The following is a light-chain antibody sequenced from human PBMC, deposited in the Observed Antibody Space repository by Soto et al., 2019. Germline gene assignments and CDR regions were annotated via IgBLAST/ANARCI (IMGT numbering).Light chain of an antibody. CDR2: DVS. J-gene: IGLJ1*01. V-gene: IGLV2-14*01. Sequence: QSVLTQPASVSGSPGQSITISCTGTSSDVGGYNFVSWYQQHPGKAPKLMIYDVSNRPSGVSNRFSGSKSGNTASLTISGLQAEDEADYYCGSYVGSITSFVFGPGTKVTVL. CDR1: SSDVGGYNF. CDR3: GSYVGSITSFV.